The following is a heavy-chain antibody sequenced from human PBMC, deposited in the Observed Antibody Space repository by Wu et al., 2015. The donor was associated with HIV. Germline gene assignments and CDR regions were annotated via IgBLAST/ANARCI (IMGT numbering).Heavy chain of an antibody. CDR1: GGTFSTYA. CDR3: ARDPKTRGPFIEGPRNAFDV. J-gene: IGHJ3*01. CDR2: IVPIFGST. D-gene: IGHD1-14*01. V-gene: IGHV1-69*14. Sequence: QVQLVQSGAEVKKPGSSVKVSCKASGGTFSTYAISWVRQAPGQGPEWLGSIVPIFGSTSYTPTFQDRLTITADMSTTTVHMELSSLRSQDTALYFCARDPKTRGPFIEGPRNAFDVWARTMVAVTS.